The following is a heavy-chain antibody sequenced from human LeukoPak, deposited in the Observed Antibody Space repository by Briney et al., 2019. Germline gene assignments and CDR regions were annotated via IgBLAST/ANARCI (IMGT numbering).Heavy chain of an antibody. D-gene: IGHD1-26*01. CDR2: IIPIFGTA. Sequence: ASVKVSCKASGGTFSSYAISWVRQAPGQGLEWMGGIIPIFGTANYAQKFQGRVTITADESTSTAYMELNSLRSEDTAVYYCARDRRWELWDWGQGTLVTVSS. CDR3: ARDRRWELWD. CDR1: GGTFSSYA. V-gene: IGHV1-69*13. J-gene: IGHJ4*02.